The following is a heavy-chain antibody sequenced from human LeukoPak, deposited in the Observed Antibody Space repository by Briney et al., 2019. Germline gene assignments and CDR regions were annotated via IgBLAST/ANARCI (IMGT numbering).Heavy chain of an antibody. CDR2: IDVDGSST. V-gene: IGHV3-74*01. Sequence: PGGSLRLSCAASGFTFSNYWMHWVRQAPGKGLVWVSRIDVDGSSTSYADSVNGRFTISRDNAKNTLYLQMNSLRAEDTAVYYCARVSTVTTFDIWGQGTMVTVSS. D-gene: IGHD4-17*01. J-gene: IGHJ3*02. CDR1: GFTFSNYW. CDR3: ARVSTVTTFDI.